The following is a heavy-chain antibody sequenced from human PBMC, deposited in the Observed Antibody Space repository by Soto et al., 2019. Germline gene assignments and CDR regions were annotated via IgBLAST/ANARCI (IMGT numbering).Heavy chain of an antibody. D-gene: IGHD3-10*01. V-gene: IGHV4-59*01. J-gene: IGHJ6*03. CDR2: IYYSGST. Sequence: PSETLSLTCTVSGGSISSYYWSWIRQPPGKGLEWIGYIYYSGSTNYNPSLKSRVTISVDTSKNQFSLKLSSVTAADTAVYYCARVLGKELDYYYYYMDVWGKGTTVTVSS. CDR3: ARVLGKELDYYYYYMDV. CDR1: GGSISSYY.